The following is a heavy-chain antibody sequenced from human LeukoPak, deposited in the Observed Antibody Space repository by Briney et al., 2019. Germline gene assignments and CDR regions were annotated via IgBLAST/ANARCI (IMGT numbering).Heavy chain of an antibody. Sequence: PEGSLRLCCAASGFTFSSYGMHWVRQAPGKGLEWVAVISYDGSNKYYADSVKGRFTISRDNAKNTLYLQMNSLRAEDTAVYYCARGKYFDWLSVWGQGTLVTVSS. D-gene: IGHD3-9*01. J-gene: IGHJ4*02. V-gene: IGHV3-30*03. CDR1: GFTFSSYG. CDR2: ISYDGSNK. CDR3: ARGKYFDWLSV.